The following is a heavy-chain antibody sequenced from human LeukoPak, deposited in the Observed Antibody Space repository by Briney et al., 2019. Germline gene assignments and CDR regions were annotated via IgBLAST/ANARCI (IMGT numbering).Heavy chain of an antibody. CDR2: ISYDGSNK. V-gene: IGHV3-30-3*01. CDR3: AREVGSSGWYMTNYYYYGMDV. D-gene: IGHD6-19*01. J-gene: IGHJ6*02. CDR1: GFTFSSYA. Sequence: PGGSLRLSCAASGFTFSSYAMHWVRQAPGKGLEWVAVISYDGSNKYYADSVKGRFTISRDNSKNTLYLQMNSLRAEDTAVYYCAREVGSSGWYMTNYYYYGMDVWGQGTTVTVS.